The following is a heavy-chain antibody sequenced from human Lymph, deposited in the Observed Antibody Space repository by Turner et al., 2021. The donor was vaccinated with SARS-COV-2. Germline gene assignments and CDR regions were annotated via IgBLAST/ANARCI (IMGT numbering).Heavy chain of an antibody. CDR3: ATVLCTGSSCYYYGMDV. J-gene: IGHJ6*02. CDR2: FDPEDGEI. V-gene: IGHV1-24*01. CDR1: GYTLTDLS. Sequence: QVQLVQSGAEVKKPGASVKVSCKVSGYTLTDLSMHWVRQAPGKGLEWMGGFDPEDGEIIYAQKCQGRVTMTEDTSTDTAYMELSSMRSEDTAVYYCATVLCTGSSCYYYGMDVWGQGTTVTVSS. D-gene: IGHD2-15*01.